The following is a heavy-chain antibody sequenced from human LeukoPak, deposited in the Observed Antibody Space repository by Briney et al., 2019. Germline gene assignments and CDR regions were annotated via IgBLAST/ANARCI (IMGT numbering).Heavy chain of an antibody. CDR1: GFTFSSYE. Sequence: LRLSCAASGFTFSSYEMNWVRQAPGKGLEWIGEINHGGSTNYNPSLKSRVTISIDTSKNQFSLKLSSVTAADTAVYYCARYLDYGGNSRVFQHWGQGTLVTVSS. J-gene: IGHJ1*01. D-gene: IGHD4-23*01. V-gene: IGHV4-34*01. CDR3: ARYLDYGGNSRVFQH. CDR2: INHGGST.